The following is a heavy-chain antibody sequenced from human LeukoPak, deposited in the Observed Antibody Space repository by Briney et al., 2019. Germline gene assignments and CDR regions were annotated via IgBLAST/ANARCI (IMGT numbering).Heavy chain of an antibody. Sequence: SETLSLTCTVSGGSISSSSYYWGWIRQPPGKGLEWIGSIYYSGSTYYNPSLKSRVTISVDTSKNQFSLKLSSVTAADTAVYYCARRGYCSGGSCFHSAGPFDYWGQGTLVTVSS. D-gene: IGHD2-15*01. CDR2: IYYSGST. V-gene: IGHV4-39*01. CDR1: GGSISSSSYY. J-gene: IGHJ4*02. CDR3: ARRGYCSGGSCFHSAGPFDY.